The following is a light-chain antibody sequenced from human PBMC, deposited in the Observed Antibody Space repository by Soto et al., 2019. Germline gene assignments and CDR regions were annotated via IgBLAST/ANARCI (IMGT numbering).Light chain of an antibody. V-gene: IGLV2-14*01. CDR3: SSYTVSSTYV. CDR2: EVS. Sequence: QSALTQPASVSGSPGQSITISCTGTSSDVGAYNYVSWYQQHPGNAPKLMIYEVSNRPSGVSIRFSGSKSGNTVSLTISGLQAEDEADYFCSSYTVSSTYVFGTGTKLTVL. J-gene: IGLJ1*01. CDR1: SSDVGAYNY.